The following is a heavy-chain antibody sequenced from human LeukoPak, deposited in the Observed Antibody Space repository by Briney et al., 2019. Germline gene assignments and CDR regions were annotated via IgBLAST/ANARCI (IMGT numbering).Heavy chain of an antibody. D-gene: IGHD1-7*01. V-gene: IGHV1-46*01. Sequence: ASVKVSCTASGYTFTIYYMHWVRQAPGQGLEWMGIINPSGGSTSYAQKFQGRVTMTRDTSTSTVYMELSSLRSEDTAVYYCARGVRRNWNYDYGMDVWGQGTTVTVSS. CDR2: INPSGGST. J-gene: IGHJ6*02. CDR1: GYTFTIYY. CDR3: ARGVRRNWNYDYGMDV.